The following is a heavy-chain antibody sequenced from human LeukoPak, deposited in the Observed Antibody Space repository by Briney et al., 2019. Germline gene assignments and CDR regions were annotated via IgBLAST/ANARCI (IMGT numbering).Heavy chain of an antibody. CDR2: VSVYNGHT. J-gene: IGHJ4*02. Sequence: GASVKVPCQASGYTFTTYVISWVRQAPGQGLEWMGSVSVYNGHTICPRNLQGRVTMTTDTSTGTAYMELRSLRSDDTAVYYCAREVPMSGGATDYWGQGTLVTVSS. CDR3: AREVPMSGGATDY. D-gene: IGHD1-26*01. CDR1: GYTFTTYV. V-gene: IGHV1-18*01.